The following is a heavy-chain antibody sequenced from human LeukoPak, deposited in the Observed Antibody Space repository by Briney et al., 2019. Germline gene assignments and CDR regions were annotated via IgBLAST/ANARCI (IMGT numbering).Heavy chain of an antibody. J-gene: IGHJ4*02. Sequence: GGSLRLSCAASGFTFNSAWMNWVRHAPGKGLEWVGRIKSKIDGGTTDFAAPVKGRFTISRDDSKNTVYLQMNSLKTEDTAVYYCATQGYCDGSSCEAFDYWGQGTLVTVSS. CDR3: ATQGYCDGSSCEAFDY. D-gene: IGHD2-15*01. CDR1: GFTFNSAW. CDR2: IKSKIDGGTT. V-gene: IGHV3-15*01.